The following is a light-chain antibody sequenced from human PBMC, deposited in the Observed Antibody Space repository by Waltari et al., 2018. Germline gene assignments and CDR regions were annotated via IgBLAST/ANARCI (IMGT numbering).Light chain of an antibody. V-gene: IGKV4-1*01. J-gene: IGKJ2*01. Sequence: DIVMTQSPDSLAVSLGGRATINCKYCQSILYSSNHKKYLAWYQQKPGQPPKVHIYWASTRESGVPDRFSGSGSEKDFNLTSNSLRAEGVGIYGCQQYYSIPFTFRQGTKLAIK. CDR3: QQYYSIPFT. CDR1: QSILYSSNHKKY. CDR2: WAS.